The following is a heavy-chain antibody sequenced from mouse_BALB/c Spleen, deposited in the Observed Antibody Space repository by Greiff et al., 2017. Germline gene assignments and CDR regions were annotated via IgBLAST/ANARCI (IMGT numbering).Heavy chain of an antibody. CDR2: ISSGGSYT. CDR3: ARNRYEGAMDY. J-gene: IGHJ4*01. Sequence: EVKLVESGGGLVKPGGSLKLSCAASGFTFSSYAMSWVRQTPEKRLEWVATISSGGSYTYYPDSVKGRFTISRDNAKNTLYLQMSSLRSEDTAMYYCARNRYEGAMDYWGQGTSVTVSS. D-gene: IGHD2-14*01. CDR1: GFTFSSYA. V-gene: IGHV5-9-3*01.